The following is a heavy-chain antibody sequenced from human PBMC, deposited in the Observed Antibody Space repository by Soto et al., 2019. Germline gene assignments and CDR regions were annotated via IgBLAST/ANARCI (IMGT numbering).Heavy chain of an antibody. J-gene: IGHJ6*02. V-gene: IGHV3-21*01. Sequence: PGGSLRLSCAASGFTFSNYNMNWVRQAPGKGLEWVSSISSSSSYKYYADIVKGRFTISRDNAKNLLYLQMNSLRAEDTAVYYCARAETMVRGVLYYYGMDVWGQGTTVTVSS. D-gene: IGHD3-10*01. CDR1: GFTFSNYN. CDR3: ARAETMVRGVLYYYGMDV. CDR2: ISSSSSYK.